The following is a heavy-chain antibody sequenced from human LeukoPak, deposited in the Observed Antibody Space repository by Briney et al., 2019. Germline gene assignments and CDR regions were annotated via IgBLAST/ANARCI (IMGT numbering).Heavy chain of an antibody. J-gene: IGHJ6*02. CDR1: GFTFSSYA. D-gene: IGHD3-10*01. CDR3: AKELRITMVRGVSYGMDV. Sequence: PGGSLRLSCAASGFTFSSYAMSWVRQAPGKGQEWVSAISGSGGSTYYADSVKGRFTISRDNSKNTLYLQMNSLRAEDTAVYYCAKELRITMVRGVSYGMDVWGQGTTVTVSS. V-gene: IGHV3-23*01. CDR2: ISGSGGST.